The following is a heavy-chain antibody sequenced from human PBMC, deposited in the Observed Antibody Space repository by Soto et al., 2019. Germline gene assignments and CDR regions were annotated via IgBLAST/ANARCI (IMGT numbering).Heavy chain of an antibody. J-gene: IGHJ6*02. CDR1: EFTFSNYG. D-gene: IGHD3-10*01. CDR2: ILNDGSNR. Sequence: QVQLVESGGGVVQPGRSLTLSCAASEFTFSNYGMHWVRQAPGKGLEWVAVILNDGSNRYHADSVKDRFTISRDNSKNTLYLQMNSLRAEDTAVYYCARDDEYSGNGMDVWGQGTTVTVS. CDR3: ARDDEYSGNGMDV. V-gene: IGHV3-33*01.